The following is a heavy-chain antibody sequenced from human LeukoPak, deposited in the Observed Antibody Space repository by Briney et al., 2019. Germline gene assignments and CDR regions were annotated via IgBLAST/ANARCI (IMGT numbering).Heavy chain of an antibody. Sequence: PGGSLRLSCAVSGFTFSSFNMNWVRQAPGKGLEWVSYISSSSDTIYYADSVKGRFTIARDNAKNSLYLQMDSLRDEDTAVYYCVRGLNYEFAWGQGTTVTVSS. CDR2: ISSSSDTI. CDR3: VRGLNYEFA. J-gene: IGHJ6*02. CDR1: GFTFSSFN. D-gene: IGHD3-16*01. V-gene: IGHV3-48*02.